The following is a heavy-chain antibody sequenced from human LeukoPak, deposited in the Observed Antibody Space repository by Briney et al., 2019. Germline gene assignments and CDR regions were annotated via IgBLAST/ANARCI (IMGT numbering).Heavy chain of an antibody. CDR1: GFSFSTYA. CDR2: ITATGRDT. V-gene: IGHV3-23*01. J-gene: IGHJ4*02. CDR3: AKGTLGSCSGAACYEFDN. D-gene: IGHD2-2*01. Sequence: GGSLRLSCAASGFSFSTYAMNWVRQAPGKRLEWVSSITATGRDTYYALSVKGRITISRDNSKNTLCLQMNSLRADDTALYYCAKGTLGSCSGAACYEFDNWGQGTLVTVSS.